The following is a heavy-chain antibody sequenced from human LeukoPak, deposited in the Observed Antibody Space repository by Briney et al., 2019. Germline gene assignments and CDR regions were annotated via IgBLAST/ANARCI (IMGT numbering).Heavy chain of an antibody. D-gene: IGHD6-19*01. Sequence: PSETLSLTCAVYGGSFSGYYWSWIRQPPGKGLEWIGEINHSGSTNYDPSLKSRVTISVDTSKNQFSLKLSSVTAADTAVYYCAGGAVAGKNYYYGMDVWGQGTTVTVSS. J-gene: IGHJ6*02. CDR2: INHSGST. V-gene: IGHV4-34*01. CDR3: AGGAVAGKNYYYGMDV. CDR1: GGSFSGYY.